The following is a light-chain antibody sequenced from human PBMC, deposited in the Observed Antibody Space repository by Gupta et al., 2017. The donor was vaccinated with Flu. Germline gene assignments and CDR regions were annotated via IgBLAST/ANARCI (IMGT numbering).Light chain of an antibody. V-gene: IGKV3-11*01. CDR1: ESVRGF. CDR2: DTS. CDR3: QQRYSWPPLT. Sequence: EVVLTQSPATLSLSPGERATLSCRASESVRGFLAWYQQKTGQAPRLLIYDTSNRATDIPARFSGSGSETDFTLTISSLEPEDSAVYYCQQRYSWPPLTFGGWTKVEIK. J-gene: IGKJ4*01.